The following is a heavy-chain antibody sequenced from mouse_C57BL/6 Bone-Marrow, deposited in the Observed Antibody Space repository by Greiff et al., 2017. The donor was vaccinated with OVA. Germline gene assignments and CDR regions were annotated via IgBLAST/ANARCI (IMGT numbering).Heavy chain of an antibody. CDR3: ASPDGYYTFAY. V-gene: IGHV5-9*01. D-gene: IGHD2-3*01. CDR1: GFTFSSYT. Sequence: EVQRVESGGGLVKPGGSLKLSCAASGFTFSSYTMSWVRQTPEKRLEWVATISGGGGNTYYPDSVKGRFTISRDNAKNTLYLQMSSLRSEDTALYYCASPDGYYTFAYWGQGTLVTVSA. CDR2: ISGGGGNT. J-gene: IGHJ3*01.